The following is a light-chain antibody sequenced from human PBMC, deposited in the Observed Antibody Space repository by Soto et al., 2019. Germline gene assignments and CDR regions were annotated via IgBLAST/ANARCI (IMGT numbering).Light chain of an antibody. CDR2: GTS. V-gene: IGKV3-15*01. Sequence: KLLTQSPGTMSLSPGERATLFCRASQSISSSLAWYQQKSGQAPRIIIYGTSRRATGVPVRFSGSGSGTDFTLTISSLQSEDFGVYFCQQYDNWPWTFGQGTKVEMK. J-gene: IGKJ1*01. CDR1: QSISSS. CDR3: QQYDNWPWT.